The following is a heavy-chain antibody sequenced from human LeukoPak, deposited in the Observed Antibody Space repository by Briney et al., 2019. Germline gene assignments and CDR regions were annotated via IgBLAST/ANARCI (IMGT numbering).Heavy chain of an antibody. CDR1: GFTFDDYA. J-gene: IGHJ6*03. CDR3: AKDGLHYYDSGNYYYMDV. V-gene: IGHV3-43D*03. Sequence: PGGSLRLSCAASGFTFDDYAMHWVRQAPGKGLEWVSLISWDGGSTYYADSVKGRFTISRDNSKNSLYLQMNSLRAEDTALYYCAKDGLHYYDSGNYYYMDVWGKGTTVTVSS. CDR2: ISWDGGST. D-gene: IGHD3-22*01.